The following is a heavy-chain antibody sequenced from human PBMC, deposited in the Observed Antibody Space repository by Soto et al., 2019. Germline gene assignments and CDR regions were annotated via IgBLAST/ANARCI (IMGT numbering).Heavy chain of an antibody. CDR3: AKVSLDIVVVVAAGSRDGYNYPDY. D-gene: IGHD2-15*01. V-gene: IGHV3-30*18. J-gene: IGHJ4*02. CDR1: GFTFSSYG. Sequence: GGSLRLSCAASGFTFSSYGMHWVRQAPGKGLEWVAVISYDGSNKYYADSVKGRFTISRDNSKNTLYLQMNSLRAEDTAVYYCAKVSLDIVVVVAAGSRDGYNYPDYWGQGTLVTVSS. CDR2: ISYDGSNK.